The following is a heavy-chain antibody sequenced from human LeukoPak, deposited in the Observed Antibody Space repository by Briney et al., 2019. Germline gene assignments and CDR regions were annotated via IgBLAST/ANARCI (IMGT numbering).Heavy chain of an antibody. CDR3: ARDEYGSGSYSVN. J-gene: IGHJ4*02. Sequence: ASVTVSCTASGYTFTGYYMHWVRQAPGQGLEWMGWINPNSGGTNYAQKFQGRVTMTRDTSISTAYMELSRLRSDDTAVYYCARDEYGSGSYSVNWGQGTLVTVSS. V-gene: IGHV1-2*02. CDR1: GYTFTGYY. D-gene: IGHD3-10*01. CDR2: INPNSGGT.